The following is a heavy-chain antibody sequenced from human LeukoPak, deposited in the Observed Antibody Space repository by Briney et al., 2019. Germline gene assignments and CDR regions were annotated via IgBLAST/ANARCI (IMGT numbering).Heavy chain of an antibody. J-gene: IGHJ6*02. D-gene: IGHD1-1*01. CDR1: GFSLSTSGMR. CDR3: ARMGGTTSLLYYGMDV. Sequence: SGATLVNPTQPLTLTCSFSGFSLSTSGMRGSWIRQPQGKALEWLARIDWYDDKYYSTSLKTRLTISKDTSKNQVVLTMTNMDPVDTATYYCARMGGTTSLLYYGMDVWGQGTTVTVSS. V-gene: IGHV2-70*04. CDR2: IDWYDDK.